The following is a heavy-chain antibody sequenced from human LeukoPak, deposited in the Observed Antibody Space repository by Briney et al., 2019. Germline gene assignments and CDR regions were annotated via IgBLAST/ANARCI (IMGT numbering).Heavy chain of an antibody. CDR3: ARARYDSSGYYPHKQTYYFDY. CDR1: GFTFEDYA. Sequence: PGKSLRLSCAASGFTFEDYAMHWVRQVPGKGLEWVSVIYSGGSTYYADSVKGRFTISRDNSKNTLYLQMNSLRAEDTAVYYCARARYDSSGYYPHKQTYYFDYWGQGTLVTVSS. D-gene: IGHD3-22*01. J-gene: IGHJ4*02. CDR2: IYSGGST. V-gene: IGHV3-53*01.